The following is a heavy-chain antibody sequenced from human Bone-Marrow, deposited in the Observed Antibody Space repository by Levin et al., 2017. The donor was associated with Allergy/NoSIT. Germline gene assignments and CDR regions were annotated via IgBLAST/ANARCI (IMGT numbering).Heavy chain of an antibody. J-gene: IGHJ4*02. CDR2: IKQDGSEK. CDR3: ASHTLYYYDSSGEFDY. Sequence: GESLKISCAASGFTFSSYWMSWVRQAPGKGLEWVANIKQDGSEKYYVDSVKGRFTISRDNAKNSLYLQMNSLRAEDTAVYYCASHTLYYYDSSGEFDYWGQGTLVTVSS. V-gene: IGHV3-7*01. CDR1: GFTFSSYW. D-gene: IGHD3-22*01.